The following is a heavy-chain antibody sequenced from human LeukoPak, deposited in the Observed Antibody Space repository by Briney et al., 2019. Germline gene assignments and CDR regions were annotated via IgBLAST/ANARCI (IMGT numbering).Heavy chain of an antibody. CDR1: GFSFDDYA. CDR2: ISSSSSYI. Sequence: PGRSLRLSCTASGFSFDDYAMHWVRQAPGKGLEWVSSISSSSSYIYYADSVKGRFTISRDNAKNSLYLQMNSLRAEDTAVYYCARVGVGYYDSSGNLDYWGQGTLVTVSS. D-gene: IGHD3-22*01. V-gene: IGHV3-21*01. CDR3: ARVGVGYYDSSGNLDY. J-gene: IGHJ4*02.